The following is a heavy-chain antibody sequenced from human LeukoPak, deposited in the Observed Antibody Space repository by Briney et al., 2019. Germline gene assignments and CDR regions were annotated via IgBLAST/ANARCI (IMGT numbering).Heavy chain of an antibody. V-gene: IGHV3-30*02. CDR3: AKDGYCSGGSCYPKHFDY. Sequence: PGGSLRLSCAASGFTLSYYGMHSVLQAPGKGLEWVAFIENDESDKYYADSVKGRFTISRDNSKNTLYLQMNSLRAEDTAVYYCAKDGYCSGGSCYPKHFDYWGQGTLVTVSS. CDR2: IENDESDK. J-gene: IGHJ4*02. CDR1: GFTLSYYG. D-gene: IGHD2-15*01.